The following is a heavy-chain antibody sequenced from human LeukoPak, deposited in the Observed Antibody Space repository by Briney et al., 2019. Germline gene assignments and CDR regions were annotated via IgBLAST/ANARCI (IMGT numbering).Heavy chain of an antibody. CDR1: GGSFSGYY. CDR2: INHSGST. CDR3: ARGPHNYGSGVMPYYYYMDV. Sequence: SETLSLTCAVYGGSFSGYYWTWIRQPPGKGLEWIGEINHSGSTNYNPSLRSRVTISVDTSKNQFSLKLSSVTAADTAVYYCARGPHNYGSGVMPYYYYMDVWGKGTTVTISS. D-gene: IGHD3-10*01. V-gene: IGHV4-34*01. J-gene: IGHJ6*03.